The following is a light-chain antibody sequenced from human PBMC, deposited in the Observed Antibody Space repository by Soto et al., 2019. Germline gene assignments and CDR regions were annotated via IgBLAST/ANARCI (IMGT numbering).Light chain of an antibody. V-gene: IGKV1-39*01. CDR3: QQGYSTPADT. CDR2: ATS. Sequence: DIQMTQSPSSLSASVGDRVSITCRASQSISNSVNWYQQKAGKVPKLLVSATSRLQSGVPSRFIGSGSGTDFTLTITSLQPDDFASYFCQQGYSTPADTFGQGTKLEIK. CDR1: QSISNS. J-gene: IGKJ2*01.